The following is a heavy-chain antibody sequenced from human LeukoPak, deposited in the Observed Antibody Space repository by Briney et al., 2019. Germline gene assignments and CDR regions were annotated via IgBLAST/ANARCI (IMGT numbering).Heavy chain of an antibody. CDR1: GDSVSSNSVT. J-gene: IGHJ5*02. Sequence: SQTLSLTCAISGDSVSSNSVTWNWIRQSPSRGLEWLGRTYYRSTWYNDYAVSVRGRITVNPDTSKNQFSLHLNSVTPEDTAVFYCERSLTQYDCSDPGGQEILVTVSS. CDR3: ERSLTQYDCSDP. CDR2: TYYRSTWYN. D-gene: IGHD3-3*01. V-gene: IGHV6-1*01.